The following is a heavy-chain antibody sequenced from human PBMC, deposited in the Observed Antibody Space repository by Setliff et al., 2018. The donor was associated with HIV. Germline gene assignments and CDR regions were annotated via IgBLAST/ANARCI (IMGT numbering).Heavy chain of an antibody. V-gene: IGHV1-69*10. J-gene: IGHJ4*02. D-gene: IGHD5-12*01. CDR1: GDTFSNYA. CDR2: FIPILGIA. CDR3: ATLRINRDGSPGKAFDY. Sequence: SVKVSCKASGDTFSNYAINWVRQAPGQGLEWMGGFIPILGIANSVHKFQGRLTITADKFTSTAYMELSSLRSEDTAVYYCATLRINRDGSPGKAFDYWGQGTLVTVS.